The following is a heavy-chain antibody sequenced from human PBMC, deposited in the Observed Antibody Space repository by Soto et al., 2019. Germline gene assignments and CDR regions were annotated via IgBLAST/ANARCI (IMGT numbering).Heavy chain of an antibody. CDR3: AKSLGEQWLATN. CDR1: GGSISSYY. J-gene: IGHJ4*02. Sequence: SETLSLTCTGSGGSISSYYWNWIRHPPGKGLEWIGYICYSGTTNYNPSLKSRVTISVDTSKNQFSLKLSSVTAADTAVYYCAKSLGEQWLATNWGQRTLVPVSS. CDR2: ICYSGTT. V-gene: IGHV4-59*08. D-gene: IGHD6-19*01.